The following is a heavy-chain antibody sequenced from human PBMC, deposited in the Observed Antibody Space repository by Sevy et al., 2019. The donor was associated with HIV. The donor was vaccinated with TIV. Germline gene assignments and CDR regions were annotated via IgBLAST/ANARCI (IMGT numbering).Heavy chain of an antibody. V-gene: IGHV3-30*02. CDR1: GFNVNNYG. Sequence: GGSLRLSCEASGFNVNNYGMHWVRQAPGKGLEWVAMVPYDGSKSHYVDSVKGRFTISRDYSENTLYLQMNNLRVEDTAVYYCARDHNTGWCNWFDPWGQGTLVTVSS. J-gene: IGHJ5*02. D-gene: IGHD3-9*01. CDR2: VPYDGSKS. CDR3: ARDHNTGWCNWFDP.